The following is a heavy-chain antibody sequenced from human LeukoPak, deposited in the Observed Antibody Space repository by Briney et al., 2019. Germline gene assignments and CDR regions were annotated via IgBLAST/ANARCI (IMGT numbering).Heavy chain of an antibody. V-gene: IGHV1-18*01. CDR1: GYTFTSYG. CDR3: ARGFWPVYYRRLGSGWFDP. CDR2: ISAYNGNT. J-gene: IGHJ5*02. Sequence: GASVKVSCKASGYTFTSYGISWVRRAPGQGLEWMGWISAYNGNTNYAQKLQGRVTMTTDTSTSTAYMELRSLRSDDTAVYYCARGFWPVYYRRLGSGWFDPGGKEPLVTVPS. D-gene: IGHD3/OR15-3a*01.